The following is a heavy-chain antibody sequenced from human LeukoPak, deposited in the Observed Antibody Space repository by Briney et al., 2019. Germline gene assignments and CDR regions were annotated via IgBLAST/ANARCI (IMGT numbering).Heavy chain of an antibody. CDR2: IYYSGST. D-gene: IGHD3-22*01. CDR1: GGSISSSSYY. CDR3: ARQSELSGSFDY. Sequence: SETLSLTCTVSGGSISSSSYYWGWIRQPPGKGLEWIGSIYYSGSTYYNPSLKSRVTISVDTSKNQFSLELSSVTAADTAVYYCARQSELSGSFDYWGQGTLVTVSS. J-gene: IGHJ4*02. V-gene: IGHV4-39*01.